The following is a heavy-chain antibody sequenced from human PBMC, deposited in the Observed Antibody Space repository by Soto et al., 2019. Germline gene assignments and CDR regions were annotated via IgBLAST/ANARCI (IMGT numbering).Heavy chain of an antibody. D-gene: IGHD1-26*01. Sequence: SPTLSLSRPVSGGSISSYYWSWIRQHAGKGLEWIGRIYTSGSTNYNPSLKSRVTMSVDTSKNQFSLKLSSVTAADTAVYYCARDATSGSYYWGDYWGQGTLVTVSA. CDR2: IYTSGST. J-gene: IGHJ4*02. CDR3: ARDATSGSYYWGDY. V-gene: IGHV4-4*07. CDR1: GGSISSYY.